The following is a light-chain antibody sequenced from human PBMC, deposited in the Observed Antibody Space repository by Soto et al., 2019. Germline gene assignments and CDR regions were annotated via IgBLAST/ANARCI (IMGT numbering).Light chain of an antibody. J-gene: IGKJ5*01. Sequence: EIVLTQSPGTLSLSPGERATLSCRASQSVSSSYLAWYQQKPGQAPRLLIYGTSSRATGIPDRFSGSGSGTDFPTTTSRTAHQDFVVYFCKNYGGSPLATFGQGTRLEFK. CDR2: GTS. CDR3: KNYGGSPLAT. V-gene: IGKV3-20*01. CDR1: QSVSSSY.